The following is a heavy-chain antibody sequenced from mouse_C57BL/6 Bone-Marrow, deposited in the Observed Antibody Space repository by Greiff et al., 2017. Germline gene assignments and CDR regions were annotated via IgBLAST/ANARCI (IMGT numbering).Heavy chain of an antibody. CDR3: ARSGAYGNYVGYFDV. Sequence: VKLQQSGPELVKPGASVKISCKASGYAFSSSWMNWVKQRPGKGLEWIGRIYPGDGDTNYNGKFKGKATLTADKSSSTAYMQLSSLTSEDSAVYFCARSGAYGNYVGYFDVWGTGTTVTVSS. D-gene: IGHD2-1*01. CDR2: IYPGDGDT. CDR1: GYAFSSSW. J-gene: IGHJ1*03. V-gene: IGHV1-82*01.